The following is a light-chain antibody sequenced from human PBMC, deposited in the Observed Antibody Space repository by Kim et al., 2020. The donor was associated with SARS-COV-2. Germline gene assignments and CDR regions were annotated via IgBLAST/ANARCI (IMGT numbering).Light chain of an antibody. CDR2: AAS. J-gene: IGKJ1*01. Sequence: SSLSASVGDRVTIPGRASQSISSYLNWYQQKPGKAPKLLIYAASSLQSGVPSRFSGSGSGTDFTLTISSLQPEDFATYYCQQRETFGQGTKVDIK. CDR3: QQRET. V-gene: IGKV1-39*01. CDR1: QSISSY.